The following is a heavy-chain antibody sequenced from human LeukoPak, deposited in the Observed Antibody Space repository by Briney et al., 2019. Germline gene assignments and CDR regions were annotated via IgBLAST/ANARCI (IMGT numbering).Heavy chain of an antibody. CDR3: AKDTRDMVFGYAFDI. J-gene: IGHJ3*02. CDR1: GFTFSSNW. CDR2: VKRDGSEK. Sequence: GGSLRLSCTASGFTFSSNWMSWVRQAPGKGLEWVANVKRDGSEKYYVDSVKGRFTISRDNAKNSLYLQMNSLRAEDMALYYCAKDTRDMVFGYAFDIWGQGTMVTVSS. D-gene: IGHD3/OR15-3a*01. V-gene: IGHV3-7*03.